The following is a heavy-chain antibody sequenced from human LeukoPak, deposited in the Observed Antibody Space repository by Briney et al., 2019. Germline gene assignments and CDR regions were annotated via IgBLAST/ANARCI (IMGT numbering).Heavy chain of an antibody. Sequence: SQTLSLTCTVSGGFISSGGYYWSWIRQPAGKGLEWIGRIYTSGSTNYNPSLKSRVTMSVDTSKNQFSLKLSSVTAADTAVYYCARERLNVLLWFGENDAFDIWGQGTMVTVSS. CDR1: GGFISSGGYY. V-gene: IGHV4-61*02. D-gene: IGHD3-10*01. CDR2: IYTSGST. CDR3: ARERLNVLLWFGENDAFDI. J-gene: IGHJ3*02.